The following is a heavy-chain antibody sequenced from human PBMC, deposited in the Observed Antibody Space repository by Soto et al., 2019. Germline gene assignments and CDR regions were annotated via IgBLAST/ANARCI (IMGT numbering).Heavy chain of an antibody. D-gene: IGHD3-10*01. V-gene: IGHV3-23*01. CDR1: GFTFSSYA. Sequence: PGGSLRLSCAASGFTFSSYAMSWVRQAPGKGLEWVSAISGSGGSTYYADSVKGRFTISRDNSKNTLYLQMSSLRAEDTAVYYCAKTWFGSITTDYWGQGTLVTVSS. J-gene: IGHJ4*02. CDR3: AKTWFGSITTDY. CDR2: ISGSGGST.